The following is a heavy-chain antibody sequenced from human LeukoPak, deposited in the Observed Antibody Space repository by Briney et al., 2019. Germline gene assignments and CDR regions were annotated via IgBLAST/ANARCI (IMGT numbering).Heavy chain of an antibody. CDR2: IYTSGST. V-gene: IGHV4-61*02. Sequence: SETLSLTCTVSGGSISSGSYYWSWIRQPAGKGLEWIGRIYTSGSTNYNPSLKSRVTISVDTSKNQFSLKLSSVTAADTAVYYCARDLEYCSSTSCSENMDVWGKGTTVTVSS. J-gene: IGHJ6*03. D-gene: IGHD2-2*01. CDR3: ARDLEYCSSTSCSENMDV. CDR1: GGSISSGSYY.